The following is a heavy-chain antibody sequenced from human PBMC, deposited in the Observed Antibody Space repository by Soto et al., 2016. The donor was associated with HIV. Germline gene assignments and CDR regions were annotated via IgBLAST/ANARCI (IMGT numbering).Heavy chain of an antibody. J-gene: IGHJ6*02. CDR3: ARGPYSSNWYGMDV. D-gene: IGHD6-13*01. CDR1: GFTISFNY. CDR2: IYSGGST. V-gene: IGHV3-53*02. Sequence: EVQLVETGGGLIQPGGSLRLSCAASGFTISFNYMSWVRQAPGKGLEWVSVIYSGGSTYYADSVKGRFTISRGNSKNTLYLQMNSLRAEDTAVYYCARGPYSSNWYGMDVWGQGTTVTVSS.